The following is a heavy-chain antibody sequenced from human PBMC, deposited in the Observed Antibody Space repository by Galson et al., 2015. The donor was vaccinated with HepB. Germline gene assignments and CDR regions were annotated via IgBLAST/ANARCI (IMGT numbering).Heavy chain of an antibody. V-gene: IGHV3-30*18. CDR1: GFTFSSYG. Sequence: SLRLSCAASGFTFSSYGMHWVRQAPGKGLEWVAVISYDGSNKYYADSVKGRFTISRDNSKNTLYLQMNSLRAEDTAVYYCAKETFSHDDYVWGSYFYGMDVWGQGTTVTVSS. J-gene: IGHJ6*02. CDR2: ISYDGSNK. CDR3: AKETFSHDDYVWGSYFYGMDV. D-gene: IGHD3-16*01.